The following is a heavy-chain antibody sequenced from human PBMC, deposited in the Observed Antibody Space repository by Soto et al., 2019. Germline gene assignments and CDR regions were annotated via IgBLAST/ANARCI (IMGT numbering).Heavy chain of an antibody. CDR3: ARCIMPYFDY. J-gene: IGHJ4*02. CDR2: ISGSSGAT. D-gene: IGHD3-16*01. V-gene: IGHV3-23*01. CDR1: GFTFSSYA. Sequence: GGSLRLSCVGSGFTFSSYAMNWVRQAPGKGLERVSVISGSSGATNYADSVKGRFTISRDNSKNTLYLQMNSLRAEDTAIYYCARCIMPYFDYWGQGTLVTVSS.